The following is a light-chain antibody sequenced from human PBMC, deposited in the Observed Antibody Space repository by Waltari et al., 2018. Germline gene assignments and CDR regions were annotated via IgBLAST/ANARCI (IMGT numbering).Light chain of an antibody. CDR1: ATALGGYNY. J-gene: IGLJ3*02. V-gene: IGLV2-14*01. Sequence: QSALTQPASVSGSPGQSITISCTGTATALGGYNYVSWYQQRPGKAPKLILFDVSSRPSGISNRFSGSKFGNTASLTISGLQPEDEADYYCCSFTSSSTWVFGGGTKLTVL. CDR3: CSFTSSSTWV. CDR2: DVS.